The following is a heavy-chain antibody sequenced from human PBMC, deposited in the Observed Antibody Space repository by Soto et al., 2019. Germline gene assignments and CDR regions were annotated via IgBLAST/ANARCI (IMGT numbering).Heavy chain of an antibody. CDR1: GFTFSDYY. J-gene: IGHJ4*02. CDR3: ASRSSGWYFDY. Sequence: GGSLSLSCAASGFTFSDYYMNWIRQAPGKGLEWVSVISGSGDSTYYADSVKGRFTVSRDNSKNTLYLQMNSLRAEDTAVYYCASRSSGWYFDYWGQGTLVTVSS. CDR2: ISGSGDST. V-gene: IGHV3-23*01. D-gene: IGHD6-19*01.